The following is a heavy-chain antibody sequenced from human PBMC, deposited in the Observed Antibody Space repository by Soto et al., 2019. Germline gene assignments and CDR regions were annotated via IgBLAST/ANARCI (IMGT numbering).Heavy chain of an antibody. D-gene: IGHD2-15*01. CDR3: ARLTSRIYEDSPGRSKWLDP. J-gene: IGHJ5*02. CDR2: VYYSGST. V-gene: IGHV4-39*01. Sequence: SETLSLTCTLSGDSITWSSCYWGWIRQPPGKGLEWVGDVYYSGSTYYNPSLKSRLTMSIDTSKGQFSLKMSSVTAADTGVYYCARLTSRIYEDSPGRSKWLDPWGPGTLVTVSS. CDR1: GDSITWSSCY.